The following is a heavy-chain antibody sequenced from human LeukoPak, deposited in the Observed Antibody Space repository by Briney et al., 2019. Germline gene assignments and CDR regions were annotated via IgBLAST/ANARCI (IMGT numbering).Heavy chain of an antibody. CDR3: AKGPRPGSSGYPNLDH. CDR1: EFTVSSNY. J-gene: IGHJ4*02. D-gene: IGHD3-22*01. V-gene: IGHV3-53*01. CDR2: IYSGSTT. Sequence: PGGSLRLSCAASEFTVSSNYMNWVRQAPGKGLEWVSLIYSGSTTNYADSVKGRFTISRDNSKNTLYLQMNSLRVEDTAVYYCAKGPRPGSSGYPNLDHWGQGTLVTVSS.